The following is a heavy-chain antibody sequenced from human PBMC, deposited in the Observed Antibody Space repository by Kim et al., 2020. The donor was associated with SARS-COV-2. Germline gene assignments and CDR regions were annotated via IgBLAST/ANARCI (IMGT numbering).Heavy chain of an antibody. D-gene: IGHD2-2*01. V-gene: IGHV1-2*02. J-gene: IGHJ5*02. CDR3: AREADDIVVVPAAHLANWFDP. CDR2: INPNSGGT. Sequence: ASVKVSCKASGYTFTGYYMHWVRQAPGQGLEWMGWINPNSGGTNYAQKFQGRVTMTRDTSISTAYMELSRLRSDDTAVYYCAREADDIVVVPAAHLANWFDPWGQGTLVTVSS. CDR1: GYTFTGYY.